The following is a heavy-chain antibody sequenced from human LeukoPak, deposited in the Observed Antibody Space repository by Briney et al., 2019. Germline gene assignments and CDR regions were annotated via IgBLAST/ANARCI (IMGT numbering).Heavy chain of an antibody. Sequence: RGSLRLARAPSGFTASSNYLCCVRQALGKGLGWVSGISGSGVSPYYADSVKGRFTMSRDNSKNTLYLQKNSLRAEDTAVYYCAKANSPYYYDSSGSSTFDYWGQGTLVTVSS. J-gene: IGHJ4*02. CDR1: GFTASSNY. CDR3: AKANSPYYYDSSGSSTFDY. V-gene: IGHV3-23*01. CDR2: ISGSGVSP. D-gene: IGHD3-22*01.